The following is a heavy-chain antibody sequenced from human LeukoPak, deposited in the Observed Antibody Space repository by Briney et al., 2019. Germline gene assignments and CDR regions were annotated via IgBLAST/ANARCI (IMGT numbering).Heavy chain of an antibody. J-gene: IGHJ3*02. V-gene: IGHV4-59*01. CDR2: IYYRGST. Sequence: SSETLSLTCAVSGGPLTSYYWTWIRQPPGKGLEWIGFIYYRGSTNYNPSLESRVTISIDTSKNRFSLKLSSVTAADTAAYYCARDRYSGYDGFGAFDIWGQGTMVTVSS. CDR3: ARDRYSGYDGFGAFDI. CDR1: GGPLTSYY. D-gene: IGHD5-12*01.